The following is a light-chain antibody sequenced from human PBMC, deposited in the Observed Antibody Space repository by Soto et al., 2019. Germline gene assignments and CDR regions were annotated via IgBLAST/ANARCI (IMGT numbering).Light chain of an antibody. V-gene: IGKV1-9*01. CDR1: QGISTY. CDR2: TAS. J-gene: IGKJ4*01. Sequence: DIQLTQSPSFLSASVGYRVTITCRATQGISTYLASYQQKPGRAPKLLIYTASTLQSGVPSRFSGSGSGTDFSLTITSLQPEDSATYYCQQLKSYPLTFGGGTKVEIK. CDR3: QQLKSYPLT.